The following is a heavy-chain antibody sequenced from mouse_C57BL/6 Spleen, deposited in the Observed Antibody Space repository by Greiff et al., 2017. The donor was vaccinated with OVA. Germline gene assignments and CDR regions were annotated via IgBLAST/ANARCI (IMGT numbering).Heavy chain of an antibody. Sequence: QVQLQQPGAELVMPGASVKLSCKASGYTFTSYWMHWVKQRPGQGLEWIGEIDPSDSYTNYNQKFKGKSTLTVDKSSSTAYMQLSSLTSDDSAVYYCARLISRAYYFDYWGQGTTLTVSS. J-gene: IGHJ2*01. CDR3: ARLISRAYYFDY. D-gene: IGHD2-4*01. CDR1: GYTFTSYW. V-gene: IGHV1-69*01. CDR2: IDPSDSYT.